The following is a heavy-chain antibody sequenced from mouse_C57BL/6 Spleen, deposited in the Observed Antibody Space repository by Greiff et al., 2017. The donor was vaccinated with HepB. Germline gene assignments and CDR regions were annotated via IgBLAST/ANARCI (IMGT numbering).Heavy chain of an antibody. CDR3: ARADYYGPYWYFDV. CDR2: IYPGDGDT. J-gene: IGHJ1*03. V-gene: IGHV1-82*01. Sequence: QVQLKESGPELVKPGASVKISCKASGYAFSSSWMNWVKQRPGKGLEWIGRIYPGDGDTNYNGKFKGKATLTADKSSSTAYMQLSSLTSEDSAVYFCARADYYGPYWYFDVWGTGTTVTVSS. D-gene: IGHD1-2*01. CDR1: GYAFSSSW.